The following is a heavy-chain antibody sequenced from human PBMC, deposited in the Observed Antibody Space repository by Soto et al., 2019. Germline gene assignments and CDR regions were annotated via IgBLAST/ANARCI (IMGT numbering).Heavy chain of an antibody. D-gene: IGHD2-2*02. Sequence: SVKVCCKASGGTFSSYAISWVRQAPRQVFEWMGGIIPIFGTAHYAQKFQGRVPITADESTSTAYMELSSLRSEDTAVYYCATRYCSSTSCYKFGGMDVWGQGTTVTVSS. CDR1: GGTFSSYA. CDR3: ATRYCSSTSCYKFGGMDV. CDR2: IIPIFGTA. J-gene: IGHJ6*02. V-gene: IGHV1-69*13.